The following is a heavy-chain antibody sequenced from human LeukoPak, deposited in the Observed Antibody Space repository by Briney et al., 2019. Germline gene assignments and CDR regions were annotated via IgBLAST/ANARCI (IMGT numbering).Heavy chain of an antibody. CDR3: ARRGTDYYDTSGTYFDY. J-gene: IGHJ4*02. Sequence: SVTVSCTASGGTFSSYAISWVRQAPGQGLEWMGGIIPIFGTANYAQKFQGRVTITADESTSTAYMELSSLRSEDTAVYYCARRGTDYYDTSGTYFDYWGQGAVVTVSS. D-gene: IGHD3-22*01. CDR1: GGTFSSYA. CDR2: IIPIFGTA. V-gene: IGHV1-69*13.